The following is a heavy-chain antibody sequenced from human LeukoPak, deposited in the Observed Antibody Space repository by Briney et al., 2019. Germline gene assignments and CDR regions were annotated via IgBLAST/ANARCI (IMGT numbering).Heavy chain of an antibody. CDR1: GGSIRSY. CDR2: IYYSGST. D-gene: IGHD1-26*01. Sequence: SETLSLTCTVSGGSIRSYWSWIRQPPGKGLEWIGYIYYSGSTNYNPSLKSRVTISVDTSKNQFSLKLSSVTAADTAVYYCARWGGSYHFDYWGQGTLVTVSS. V-gene: IGHV4-59*01. CDR3: ARWGGSYHFDY. J-gene: IGHJ4*02.